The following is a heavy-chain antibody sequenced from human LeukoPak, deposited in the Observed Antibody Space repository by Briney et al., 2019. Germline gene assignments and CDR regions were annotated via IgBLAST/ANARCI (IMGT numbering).Heavy chain of an antibody. CDR2: VHHSVST. D-gene: IGHD6-19*01. V-gene: IGHV4-4*02. CDR1: GDSISSDKW. J-gene: IGHJ4*02. Sequence: PSETLSLTCAVSGDSISSDKWWSWVRQPPGKGLEYIGEVHHSVSTNYNPSHKSRLTISVDKSKNQFSLQLSSVTAADTAVYYCACHSGWSGPSEWGQGTLVTVSS. CDR3: ACHSGWSGPSE.